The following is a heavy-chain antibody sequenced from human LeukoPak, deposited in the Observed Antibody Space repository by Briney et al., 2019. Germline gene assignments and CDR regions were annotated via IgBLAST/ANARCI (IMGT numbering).Heavy chain of an antibody. D-gene: IGHD6-19*01. Sequence: SETPSLTCTVSSGSINSYYWNWIRQSPGKGLEWIGHISYTGSTNYNPSLKSRVTISLDTSKNRFSLKLSSVTTADTAVYYCAGTSYSSGWPNWFDPWGQGTLVTVSS. CDR3: AGTSYSSGWPNWFDP. CDR1: SGSINSYY. J-gene: IGHJ5*02. CDR2: ISYTGST. V-gene: IGHV4-59*08.